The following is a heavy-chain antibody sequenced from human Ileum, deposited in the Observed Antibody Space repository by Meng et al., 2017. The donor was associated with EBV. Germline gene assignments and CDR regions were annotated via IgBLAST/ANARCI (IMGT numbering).Heavy chain of an antibody. CDR1: NGSVSSYGYY. CDR3: ARERGGGDRGIQ. V-gene: IGHV4-61*08. CDR2: MSYTGST. J-gene: IGHJ4*02. D-gene: IGHD2-21*02. Sequence: QVQLQESGPGLVQPSETLSLTCSVSNGSVSSYGYYWTWIRQPPGKGLEWIGYMSYTGSTNYNSSLKSRVTISVDTSKNQFSLKLTSVTAADTAVYYCARERGGGDRGIQWGQGTLGTVSS.